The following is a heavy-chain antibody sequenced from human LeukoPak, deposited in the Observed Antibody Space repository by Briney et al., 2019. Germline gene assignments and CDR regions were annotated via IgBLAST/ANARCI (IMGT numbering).Heavy chain of an antibody. CDR2: INSDGSST. J-gene: IGHJ4*02. D-gene: IGHD3-3*01. V-gene: IGHV3-74*01. Sequence: GGSLRLSCAASGFTFSSYWMHWVRQAPGKGLVWVSRINSDGSSTSYAGSVKGRFTISRDISKNTLYLQMSSLRAGDTAVYYCARDLYADFWSGSVFDYWGRGTLVTVSS. CDR3: ARDLYADFWSGSVFDY. CDR1: GFTFSSYW.